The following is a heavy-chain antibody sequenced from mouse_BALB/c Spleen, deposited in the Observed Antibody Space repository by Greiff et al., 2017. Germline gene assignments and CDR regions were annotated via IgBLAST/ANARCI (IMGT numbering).Heavy chain of an antibody. J-gene: IGHJ3*01. CDR2: ISSGGGST. D-gene: IGHD2-1*01. Sequence: VLLKESGGGLVKPGGSLKLSCAASGFAFSSYDMSWVRQTPEKRLEWVAYISSGGGSTYYPDTVKGRFTISRDNAKNTLYLQMSGLKSEDTAMYYCARLYYGNYVWGQGTLVTVSA. CDR1: GFAFSSYD. CDR3: ARLYYGNYV. V-gene: IGHV5-12-1*01.